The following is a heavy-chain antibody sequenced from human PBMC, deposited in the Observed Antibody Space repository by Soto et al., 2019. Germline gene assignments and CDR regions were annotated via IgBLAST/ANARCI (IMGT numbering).Heavy chain of an antibody. D-gene: IGHD2-2*01. CDR1: GFNFNNYG. Sequence: KPGGSLRLSCEVSGFNFNNYGINWVRQAPGKGLEWVSSVSKSDYTYYSDSVKGRFTISRDNAKNSVSLQMNTLRAEDTAVYYCAREDSIIIPAVSDFWGQGTLVTVS. CDR3: AREDSIIIPAVSDF. V-gene: IGHV3-21*01. CDR2: VSKSDYT. J-gene: IGHJ4*02.